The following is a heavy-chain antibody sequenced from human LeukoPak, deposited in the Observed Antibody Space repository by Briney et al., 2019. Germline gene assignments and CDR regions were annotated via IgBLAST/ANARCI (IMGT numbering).Heavy chain of an antibody. CDR2: IYHSGST. Sequence: PSETLSLTCTVSGGSISSGDYYWSWIRQPPGKGLEWIGYIYHSGSTYYNPSLKSRVTISVDTSKNQFSLKLSSVTAADTAVYYCARGAASAEFGELPYYWGQGTLVTVSS. D-gene: IGHD3-10*01. CDR1: GGSISSGDYY. CDR3: ARGAASAEFGELPYY. J-gene: IGHJ4*02. V-gene: IGHV4-30-4*01.